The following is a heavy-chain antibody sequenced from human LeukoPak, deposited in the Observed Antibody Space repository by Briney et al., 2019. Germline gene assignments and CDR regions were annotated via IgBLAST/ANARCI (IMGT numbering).Heavy chain of an antibody. CDR3: ARAKYCSGATCHSSYYYYLDV. CDR1: GGSISSSRYY. Sequence: TSQTLSHTCTVSGGSISSSRYYWSWIRQPAGKRLEWIGRIYTNGDTNYNPSLKSRFTISIDTSKNQFSLKLSSMTAADTAVYYCARAKYCSGATCHSSYYYYLDVWGKGTTVTVSS. V-gene: IGHV4-61*02. CDR2: IYTNGDT. D-gene: IGHD2-15*01. J-gene: IGHJ6*03.